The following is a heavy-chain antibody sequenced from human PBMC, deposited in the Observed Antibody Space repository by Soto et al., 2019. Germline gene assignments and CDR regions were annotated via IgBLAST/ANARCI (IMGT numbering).Heavy chain of an antibody. V-gene: IGHV4-4*07. D-gene: IGHD6-19*01. CDR3: ARDREAGYNFYYGMDV. CDR1: GADINTYS. J-gene: IGHJ6*02. CDR2: IYTSASI. Sequence: TLSLTCSVSGADINTYSWTWIRQPAGKGLEWIGRIYTSASINYNPSLKGRVTLSVDTSTNQASLRLASVTAADTAIYYCARDREAGYNFYYGMDVWGQGTTVTVSS.